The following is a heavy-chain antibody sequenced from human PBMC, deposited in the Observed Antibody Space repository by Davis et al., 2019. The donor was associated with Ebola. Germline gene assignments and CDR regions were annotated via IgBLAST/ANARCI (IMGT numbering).Heavy chain of an antibody. CDR2: ISGSGGST. J-gene: IGHJ4*02. CDR3: AKSDYGDYASVFDY. V-gene: IGHV3-23*01. D-gene: IGHD4-17*01. CDR1: GFTFSSYA. Sequence: GESLKISCAASGFTFSSYAMSWVRQAPGKGLEWVSAISGSGGSTYYADSVKGRFTISRDNSKNTVYLQMNRLRAADTAVYYCAKSDYGDYASVFDYWGQGTLVTVSS.